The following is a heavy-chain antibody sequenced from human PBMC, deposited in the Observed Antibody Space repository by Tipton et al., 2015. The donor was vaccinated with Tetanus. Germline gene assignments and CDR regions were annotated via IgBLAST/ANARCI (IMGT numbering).Heavy chain of an antibody. Sequence: QVQLVQSGAEVKKPGASVKVSCKTSGYTFNTFGISWVRQAPGQGLEWVGWISAYNGNTNYAQKLQGRVTMTTDTSTSTAYMELRSMRSDDTAVYYYARDRAYSSGWSTQNDYWGQGTLVTVSS. CDR3: ARDRAYSSGWSTQNDY. D-gene: IGHD6-19*01. V-gene: IGHV1-18*01. CDR1: GYTFNTFG. J-gene: IGHJ4*02. CDR2: ISAYNGNT.